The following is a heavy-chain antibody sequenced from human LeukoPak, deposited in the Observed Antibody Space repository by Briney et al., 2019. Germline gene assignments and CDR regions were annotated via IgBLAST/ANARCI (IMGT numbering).Heavy chain of an antibody. CDR3: AKDRYYYDSSGYYYDPYYFDY. Sequence: GGSLRLSCAASRFTFSSYAMSWVRQAPGKGLEWVSAISGSGGSTYYADSVKGRFTISRDNSKNTLYLQMNSLRAEDTAVYYCAKDRYYYDSSGYYYDPYYFDYWGQGTLVTVSS. J-gene: IGHJ4*02. V-gene: IGHV3-23*01. CDR2: ISGSGGST. D-gene: IGHD3-22*01. CDR1: RFTFSSYA.